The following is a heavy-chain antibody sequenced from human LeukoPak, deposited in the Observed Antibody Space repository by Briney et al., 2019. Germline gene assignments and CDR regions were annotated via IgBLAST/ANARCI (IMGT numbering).Heavy chain of an antibody. CDR1: GGTFSSYA. Sequence: SVKVSCKASGGTFSSYAISWVRQAPGQGLEWMGGIIPIFGTANYAQKLQGRVTITADKSTSTAYMELSSLRSEDTAVYYCARDYGGKPNWYFDLWGRGTLVTVSS. V-gene: IGHV1-69*06. J-gene: IGHJ2*01. CDR2: IIPIFGTA. CDR3: ARDYGGKPNWYFDL. D-gene: IGHD4-23*01.